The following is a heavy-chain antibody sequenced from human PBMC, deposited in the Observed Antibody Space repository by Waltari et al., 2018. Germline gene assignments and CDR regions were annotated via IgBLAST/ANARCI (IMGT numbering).Heavy chain of an antibody. Sequence: QVQLQESGPGLVKPSETLSLTCTVSGGSISSYYWSWIRQPAGKGLEWIGRIYTSGSTNYNPSLKSRATMSVDTSKNQFSLKLSSVTAADTAVYYCARNSLIAAAGTFDYWGQGTLVTVSS. CDR2: IYTSGST. J-gene: IGHJ4*02. V-gene: IGHV4-4*07. D-gene: IGHD6-13*01. CDR1: GGSISSYY. CDR3: ARNSLIAAAGTFDY.